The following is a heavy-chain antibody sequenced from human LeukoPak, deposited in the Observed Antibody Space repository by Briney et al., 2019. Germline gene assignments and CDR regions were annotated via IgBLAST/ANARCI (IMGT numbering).Heavy chain of an antibody. D-gene: IGHD3-10*01. CDR1: GYTFTGYY. J-gene: IGHJ4*02. CDR3: ARGEAGESFDY. CDR2: INPNSGGI. V-gene: IGHV1-2*02. Sequence: ASVKVSCKASGYTFTGYYIHWVRQAPGQGLEWMGWINPNSGGIKFAQKFQGRVTMTRDTSISTAYMELSSLRSEDTAVYYCARGEAGESFDYWGQGTLVTVSS.